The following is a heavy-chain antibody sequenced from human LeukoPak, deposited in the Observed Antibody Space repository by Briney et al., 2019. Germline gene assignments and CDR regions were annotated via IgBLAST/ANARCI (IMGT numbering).Heavy chain of an antibody. CDR3: AELGITVIGGV. J-gene: IGHJ6*04. CDR2: INSDGSST. Sequence: PGGSLRLSCAASGFTFSSYRMYWVRQAPGKGLVWVSRINSDGSSTIYADSVKGRFTISRDNAKNSLYLQMNSLRAEDTAVYYCAELGITVIGGVWGKGTTVTISS. V-gene: IGHV3-74*01. CDR1: GFTFSSYR. D-gene: IGHD3-10*02.